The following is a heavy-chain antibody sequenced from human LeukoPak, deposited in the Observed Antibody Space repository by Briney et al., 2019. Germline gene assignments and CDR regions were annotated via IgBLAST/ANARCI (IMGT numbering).Heavy chain of an antibody. CDR1: GGSISSGGYY. CDR3: ARLGGPAAVDY. J-gene: IGHJ4*02. V-gene: IGHV4-61*08. D-gene: IGHD2-2*01. CDR2: MYNSGST. Sequence: SETLSLTCTVSGGSISSGGYYWSWIRQPPGRGLEWIGYMYNSGSTYYNPSLKSRVTISGDTSKNQFSLKLTSVTAADTAVYYCARLGGPAAVDYWGQGTLVTVSS.